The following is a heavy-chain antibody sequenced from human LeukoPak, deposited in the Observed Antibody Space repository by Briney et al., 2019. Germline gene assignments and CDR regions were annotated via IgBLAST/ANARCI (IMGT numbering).Heavy chain of an antibody. Sequence: GASVKVSCKASGYTFTRYYMHWVRQAPGQGLEWMGIINPSGGSTSYAQKFQGRVTMTRDMSTSTVYMELSSLRSEDTAVYYCAREVRGATAYYYYMDVWGKGTTVTVSS. CDR2: INPSGGST. D-gene: IGHD1-26*01. V-gene: IGHV1-46*01. CDR3: AREVRGATAYYYYMDV. J-gene: IGHJ6*03. CDR1: GYTFTRYY.